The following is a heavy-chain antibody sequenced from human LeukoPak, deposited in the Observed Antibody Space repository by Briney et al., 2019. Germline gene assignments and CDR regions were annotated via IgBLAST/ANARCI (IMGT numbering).Heavy chain of an antibody. D-gene: IGHD2-21*02. CDR1: GFTFSSYA. CDR2: ISGSGGST. Sequence: GGSLRLSCAASGFTFSSYAMSWVRQAPGKGLEWVSAISGSGGSTYYADSVKGRFTISRDNSENTLYLQMNSLRAEDTAVYYCAKGRGGGDCYLDYWGQGTLVTVSS. CDR3: AKGRGGGDCYLDY. J-gene: IGHJ4*02. V-gene: IGHV3-23*01.